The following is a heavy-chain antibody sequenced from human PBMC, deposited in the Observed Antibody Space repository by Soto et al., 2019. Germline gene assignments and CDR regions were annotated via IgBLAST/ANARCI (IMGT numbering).Heavy chain of an antibody. Sequence: PGESLKISCKGSGYSFTSYWIGWVRQMPGKGLEWMGIIYPGDSDTRYSPSFQGQVTISADKSISTAYLQWSSLKASDTAMYYCARVGRPSLYDLNEYYYYYYMDVWGKGTTVTVSS. V-gene: IGHV5-51*01. CDR3: ARVGRPSLYDLNEYYYYYYMDV. D-gene: IGHD1-26*01. J-gene: IGHJ6*03. CDR1: GYSFTSYW. CDR2: IYPGDSDT.